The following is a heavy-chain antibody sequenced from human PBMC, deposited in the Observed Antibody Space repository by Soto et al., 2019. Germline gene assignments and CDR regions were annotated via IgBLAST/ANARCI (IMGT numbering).Heavy chain of an antibody. Sequence: PSETLSLTCTVSGGSISSGGDYWSWIRQHPGKGLEWIGYIYYSGSAYYNPSLKSRVTISVDTSKNQFSLKLSSVTAADTAVYYCARGAGYCSSTSCHLYYYYGMDVWGQGTTVTVS. J-gene: IGHJ6*02. D-gene: IGHD2-2*01. CDR1: GGSISSGGDY. V-gene: IGHV4-31*03. CDR3: ARGAGYCSSTSCHLYYYYGMDV. CDR2: IYYSGSA.